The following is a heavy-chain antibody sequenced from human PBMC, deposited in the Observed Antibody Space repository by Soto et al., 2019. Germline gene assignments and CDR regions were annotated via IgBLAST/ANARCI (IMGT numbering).Heavy chain of an antibody. CDR2: IRYDGSNK. CDR1: GFTFSSYG. Sequence: GGSLRLSCVAAGFTFSSYGMHWVRQAPGKGLEWLAIIRYDGSNKYYGDSVKGRFTISRDNSKNTLYLEMNSLRAEDTAVYYCARDRTYYGSGSKGMDFWGQGTTVTVSS. CDR3: ARDRTYYGSGSKGMDF. D-gene: IGHD3-10*01. J-gene: IGHJ6*02. V-gene: IGHV3-30*02.